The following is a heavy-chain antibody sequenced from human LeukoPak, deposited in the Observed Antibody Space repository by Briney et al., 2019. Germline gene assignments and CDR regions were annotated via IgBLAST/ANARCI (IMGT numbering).Heavy chain of an antibody. CDR3: AREDYDILTGYPN. Sequence: SETLTLTCPVSGGSISSYYWSWIRQPAGKGLEWIGRIYTSGSTNYNPSLKSRVTMSVDTSKNQFSLKLSSVTAADTAVYYCAREDYDILTGYPNWGQGTLVTVSS. CDR2: IYTSGST. D-gene: IGHD3-9*01. V-gene: IGHV4-4*07. CDR1: GGSISSYY. J-gene: IGHJ4*02.